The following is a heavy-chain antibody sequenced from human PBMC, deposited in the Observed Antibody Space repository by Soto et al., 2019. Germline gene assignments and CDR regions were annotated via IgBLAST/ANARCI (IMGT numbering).Heavy chain of an antibody. V-gene: IGHV3-7*03. D-gene: IGHD2-2*01. Sequence: PGGSLRLSCAASGFTFSIYSMTWVRQAPGKGLEWVANIRQDGREKDYVDSVKGRFTISRDNAKNSLYLQMNTLRAEDTAVYYCARDPAGDPHRFDYWGQGTLVTVSS. CDR1: GFTFSIYS. J-gene: IGHJ4*02. CDR2: IRQDGREK. CDR3: ARDPAGDPHRFDY.